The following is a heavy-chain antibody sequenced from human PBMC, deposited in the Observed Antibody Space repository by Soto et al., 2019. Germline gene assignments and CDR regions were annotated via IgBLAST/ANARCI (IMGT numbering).Heavy chain of an antibody. Sequence: SETLSLTCTDSGGSISSYYWSWIRQPPGKGLEWIGYIYYSGSTNYNPSLKSRVTISVDTSKNQFSLKLSSVTAADTAVYYCARGVLLWFGELSPDYYYDMDVWGKGTTVT. J-gene: IGHJ6*03. CDR1: GGSISSYY. CDR2: IYYSGST. D-gene: IGHD3-10*01. CDR3: ARGVLLWFGELSPDYYYDMDV. V-gene: IGHV4-59*01.